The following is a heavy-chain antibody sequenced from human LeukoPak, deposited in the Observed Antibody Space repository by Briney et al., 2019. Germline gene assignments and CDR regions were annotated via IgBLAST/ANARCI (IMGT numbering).Heavy chain of an antibody. J-gene: IGHJ4*02. CDR1: GFTFDDYA. D-gene: IGHD3-10*01. V-gene: IGHV3-9*03. Sequence: GGSLRLSCAASGFTFDDYAMHWVRQAPGKGLEWVSGISWNSGSIGYADSVKGRFTISRDNAKNSLYLQMNSLRAEDMALYYCAKVGGSGSYYEYYFDYWGQGTLVTVSS. CDR3: AKVGGSGSYYEYYFDY. CDR2: ISWNSGSI.